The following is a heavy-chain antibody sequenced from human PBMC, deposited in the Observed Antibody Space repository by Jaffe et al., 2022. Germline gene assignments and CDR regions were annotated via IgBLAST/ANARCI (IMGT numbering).Heavy chain of an antibody. Sequence: QVQLQESGPGLVKPSETLSLTCAVSGYSISSGYYWGWIRQPPGKGLEWIGSIYHSGSTYYNPSLKSRVTISVDTSKNQFSLKLSSVTAADTAVYYCARLGYDSRGYYFDYWGQGTLVTVSS. CDR1: GYSISSGYY. D-gene: IGHD3-22*01. CDR2: IYHSGST. V-gene: IGHV4-38-2*01. CDR3: ARLGYDSRGYYFDY. J-gene: IGHJ4*02.